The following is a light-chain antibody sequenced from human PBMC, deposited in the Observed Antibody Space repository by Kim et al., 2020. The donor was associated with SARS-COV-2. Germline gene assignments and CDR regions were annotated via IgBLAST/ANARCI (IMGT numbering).Light chain of an antibody. V-gene: IGKV4-1*01. Sequence: EIVMTQSPDSLAVSLGERATINCKSSQSILYSSNNKNYVAWYQQKPGQPPKLLIYWASTRESGVPDRFSGSGSGTDFTLTISSLQAEDVAVYYCHQYYSIPPYTFGGGTKVDIK. CDR2: WAS. CDR3: HQYYSIPPYT. J-gene: IGKJ4*01. CDR1: QSILYSSNNKNY.